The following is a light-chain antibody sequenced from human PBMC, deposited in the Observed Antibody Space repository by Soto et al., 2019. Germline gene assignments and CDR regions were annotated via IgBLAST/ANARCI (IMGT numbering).Light chain of an antibody. V-gene: IGLV2-14*01. CDR2: EVT. CDR3: SSYTTSAPYV. Sequence: QSVLTQPASVSGSPGQSITISCTGTSSDVSAYNFVSWYQHHRGRAPKLIIYEVTIRPSGVSNRFSGSKSGNTASLTISGLQAEDEADYYCSSYTTSAPYVFGSGTKVTVL. CDR1: SSDVSAYNF. J-gene: IGLJ1*01.